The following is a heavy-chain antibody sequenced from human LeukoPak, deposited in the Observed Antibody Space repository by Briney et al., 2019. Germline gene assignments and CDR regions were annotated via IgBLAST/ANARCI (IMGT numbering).Heavy chain of an antibody. CDR1: GYTLTELS. CDR2: FDPEDGET. CDR3: ATLVATNYFDY. J-gene: IGHJ4*02. V-gene: IGHV1-24*01. D-gene: IGHD5-12*01. Sequence: ASVKVSCKVSGYTLTELSMHWVRQAPGKGLEWMGGFDPEDGETIYAQKFQGRVTTTEDTSTDTAYMELSSLRSEDTAVYYCATLVATNYFDYWGQGTLVTVSP.